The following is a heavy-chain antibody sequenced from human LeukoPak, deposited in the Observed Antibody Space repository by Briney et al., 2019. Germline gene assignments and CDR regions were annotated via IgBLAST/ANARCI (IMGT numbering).Heavy chain of an antibody. Sequence: GGSLRLSCAASGFTFSSYGMHWVRQAPGKGLEWVAVISYDGSNKYYADSVKGRFTISRDNSKNTLYLQMNSLRAEDTAVYYCAKKGDYYDSSGYRLDYWGQGTLVTVSS. CDR3: AKKGDYYDSSGYRLDY. CDR1: GFTFSSYG. V-gene: IGHV3-30*18. CDR2: ISYDGSNK. J-gene: IGHJ4*02. D-gene: IGHD3-22*01.